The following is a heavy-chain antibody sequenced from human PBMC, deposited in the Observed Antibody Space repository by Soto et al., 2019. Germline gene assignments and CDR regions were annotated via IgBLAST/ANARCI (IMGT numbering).Heavy chain of an antibody. J-gene: IGHJ4*02. CDR2: ISGSGATT. CDR1: GITFIAYA. V-gene: IGHV3-23*01. Sequence: PWGSLRLSCAASGITFIAYAMSWVRQAPGKGLEWVSAISGSGATTYYADSVKGRFTISRDKSKNTLYLQMNSLRAEDTALYYCAKSFSSNWYDYFDYWGQGSLVTVSS. CDR3: AKSFSSNWYDYFDY. D-gene: IGHD6-13*01.